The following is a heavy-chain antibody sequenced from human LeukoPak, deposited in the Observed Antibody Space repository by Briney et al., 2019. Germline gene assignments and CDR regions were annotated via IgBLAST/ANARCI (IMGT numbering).Heavy chain of an antibody. V-gene: IGHV1-69*13. CDR2: IIPIFGTA. J-gene: IGHJ6*02. CDR1: GGTFSSYA. Sequence: SVKVFCKASGGTFSSYAISWVRQAPGQGLEWMGGIIPIFGTANYAQKFQGRVTITADESTSTAYMELSSLRSEDTAVYYCARAVSIFGVVILYYYYGMDVWGQGTTVTVSS. CDR3: ARAVSIFGVVILYYYYGMDV. D-gene: IGHD3-3*01.